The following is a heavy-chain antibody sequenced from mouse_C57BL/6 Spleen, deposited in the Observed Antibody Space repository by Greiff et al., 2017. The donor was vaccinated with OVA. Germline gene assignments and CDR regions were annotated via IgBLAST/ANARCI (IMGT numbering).Heavy chain of an antibody. CDR3: ARVREGAQAPFAY. Sequence: DVMLVESGGGLVKPGGSLKLSCAASGFTFSSYAMSWVRQTPEKRLEWVATISDGGSYTYYPDNVKGRFTISRDNAKNNLYLQMSHLKSEDTAMDYCARVREGAQAPFAYWGKGTLVTVSA. V-gene: IGHV5-4*03. D-gene: IGHD3-2*02. J-gene: IGHJ3*01. CDR1: GFTFSSYA. CDR2: ISDGGSYT.